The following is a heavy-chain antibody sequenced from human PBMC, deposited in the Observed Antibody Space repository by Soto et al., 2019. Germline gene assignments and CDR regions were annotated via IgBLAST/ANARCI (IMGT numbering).Heavy chain of an antibody. CDR2: INHSGST. Sequence: PSXTLSLPCAVYGRSFSAYYWSWILHPPGKGLEWIGEINHSGSTNYNPSLKSRVTISVDTSKNQFSLKLSSVTAEDTAVYYCAKLTYSGLWSGSHDSWGQGTLVTVSS. V-gene: IGHV4-34*01. CDR3: AKLTYSGLWSGSHDS. CDR1: GRSFSAYY. D-gene: IGHD3-3*01. J-gene: IGHJ4*02.